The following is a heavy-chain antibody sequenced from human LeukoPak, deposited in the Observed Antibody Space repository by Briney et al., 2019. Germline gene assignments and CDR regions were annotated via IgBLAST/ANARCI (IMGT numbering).Heavy chain of an antibody. CDR3: ARAVMGLGASDY. CDR1: GYTFTTCA. Sequence: ASVKVSCKTSGYTFTTCAVHWVRQAPGQRLEWMGWIHADSGNTKYSQKLQGRVAIARDTSASTAYMELRSLRSDDTAVYYCARAVMGLGASDYWGQGTLVTVSS. D-gene: IGHD1-26*01. V-gene: IGHV1-3*01. J-gene: IGHJ4*02. CDR2: IHADSGNT.